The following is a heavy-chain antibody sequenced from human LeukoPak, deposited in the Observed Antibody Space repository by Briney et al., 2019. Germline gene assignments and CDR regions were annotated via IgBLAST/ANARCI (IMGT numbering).Heavy chain of an antibody. V-gene: IGHV4-59*13. Sequence: SGTLCLTVTVSDGSISSSDWGWSGKPPGKGREGRGYIDYTDTTSYNPPLKNRVTTSRDTYNDQSSLPLTSVTDADTAVYYCARDGAPRGDILPAYYVHWGQGTLVTVSS. J-gene: IGHJ4*02. CDR1: DGSISSSD. CDR3: ARDGAPRGDILPAYYVH. D-gene: IGHD3-9*01. CDR2: IDYTDTT.